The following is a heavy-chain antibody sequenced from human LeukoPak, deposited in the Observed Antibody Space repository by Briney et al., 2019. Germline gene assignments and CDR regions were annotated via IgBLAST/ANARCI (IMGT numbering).Heavy chain of an antibody. CDR2: ISYSSETI. V-gene: IGHV3-9*01. Sequence: GGSLRLSCAASGFPFDEHAMHWVRQGPGKGLEWVSGISYSSETIGYVDSVKGRFTISRDNAKNSLYLQMNSLRAEDTAVYYCAELGITMIGGVWGKGTTVTISS. D-gene: IGHD3-10*02. CDR3: AELGITMIGGV. CDR1: GFPFDEHA. J-gene: IGHJ6*04.